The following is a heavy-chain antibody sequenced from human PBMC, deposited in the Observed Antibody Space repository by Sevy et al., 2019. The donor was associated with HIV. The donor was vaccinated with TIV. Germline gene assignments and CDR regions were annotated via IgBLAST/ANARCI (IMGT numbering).Heavy chain of an antibody. CDR2: ISWNSGSI. J-gene: IGHJ6*02. CDR1: GFTFRSYD. V-gene: IGHV3-9*03. Sequence: GGSLRLSCEASGFTFRSYDMHWVRQAPGKGLEWVSGISWNSGSIGYADSVKGRFTISRDNAKKSLFLQMNSLRTEDMALYYCAKGLGLYYYYAMDVWGQGTTVTVSS. CDR3: AKGLGLYYYYAMDV.